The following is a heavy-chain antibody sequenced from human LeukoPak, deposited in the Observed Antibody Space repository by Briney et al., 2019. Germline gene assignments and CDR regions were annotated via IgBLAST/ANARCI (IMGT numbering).Heavy chain of an antibody. V-gene: IGHV4-61*03. CDR3: ARGGRRSYERYFDY. Sequence: SQTLSLTCTVSGGSISSGAYYWGWIRQHPGKGLEYIGYIYYTGSTNYNPSLKSRVTITVDTSKNHFSLKLTSVTAADTAVYYCARGGRRSYERYFDYWGQGTLVTVSS. CDR2: IYYTGST. CDR1: GGSISSGAYY. J-gene: IGHJ4*02. D-gene: IGHD1-26*01.